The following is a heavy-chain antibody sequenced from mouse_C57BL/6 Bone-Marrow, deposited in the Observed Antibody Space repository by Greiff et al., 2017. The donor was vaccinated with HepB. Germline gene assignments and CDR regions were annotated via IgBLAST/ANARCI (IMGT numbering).Heavy chain of an antibody. CDR2: IRLKSDNYAT. V-gene: IGHV6-3*01. J-gene: IGHJ2*01. CDR3: NGQLRLQNYFDY. Sequence: EVKVEESGGGLVQPGGSMKLSCVASGFTFSNYWMNWVRQSPEKGLEWVAQIRLKSDNYATHYAESVKGRFTISRDDSKSSVYLQMNNLRAEDTGIYYCNGQLRLQNYFDYWGQGTTLTVSS. CDR1: GFTFSNYW. D-gene: IGHD3-2*02.